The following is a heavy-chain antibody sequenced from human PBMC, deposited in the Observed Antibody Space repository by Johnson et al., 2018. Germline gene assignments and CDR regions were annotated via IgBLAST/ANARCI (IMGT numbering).Heavy chain of an antibody. J-gene: IGHJ6*03. CDR3: ASSYRMISLTYYYMDV. CDR2: ISYDGSNI. D-gene: IGHD3-16*01. CDR1: GFTFSSYA. V-gene: IGHV3-30-3*01. Sequence: QVQLVESGGGVVQXGRSRRLXCAASGFTFSSYAIHWVRQAPGKGLAWVAVISYDGSNIYDAASVKGRFTISRDNYKNTLYLQMNSLGAEDTAVYSCASSYRMISLTYYYMDVWGKGTTVTVSS.